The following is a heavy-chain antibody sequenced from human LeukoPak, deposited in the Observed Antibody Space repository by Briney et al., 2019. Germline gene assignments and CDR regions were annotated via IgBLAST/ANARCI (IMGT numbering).Heavy chain of an antibody. CDR3: ARCSLAYFDY. V-gene: IGHV3-66*01. Sequence: PGGSLRLSCAAAGFTVRSNYISWVRQAPGKGLEWVSVTYSGDSTYYADSYADSVKGRFTISRDNSKNTLYLQMNSLRAEDTAVYYCARCSLAYFDYWGQGTLVTVSS. CDR1: GFTVRSNY. CDR2: TYSGDST. J-gene: IGHJ4*02.